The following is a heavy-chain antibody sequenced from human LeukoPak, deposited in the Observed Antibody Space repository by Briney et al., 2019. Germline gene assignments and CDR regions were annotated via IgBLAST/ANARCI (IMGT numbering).Heavy chain of an antibody. D-gene: IGHD5-24*01. CDR3: AREGDGYNAY. V-gene: IGHV4-59*12. CDR2: IYYSGST. Sequence: SETLSLTCTVSGGSISSYYWSWIRQPPGKGLEWIGYIYYSGSTNYNPSLKSRVTISVDTSKNQFSLKLSSVTAADTAVYYCAREGDGYNAYWGQGTLVTVSS. J-gene: IGHJ4*02. CDR1: GGSISSYY.